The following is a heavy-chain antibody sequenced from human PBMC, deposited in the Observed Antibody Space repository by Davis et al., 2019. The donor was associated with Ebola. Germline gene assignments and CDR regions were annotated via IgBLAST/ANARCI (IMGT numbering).Heavy chain of an antibody. CDR3: ARERMATITS. CDR2: ISGSGGST. J-gene: IGHJ5*02. CDR1: GFTFSSYW. Sequence: GESLKISCAASGFTFSSYWMSWVRQAPGKGLEWVSAISGSGGSTYYADSVKGRFSISRDNSKNTLYLQMNSLRAEDTAVYYCARERMATITSWGQGTLVTVSS. D-gene: IGHD5-24*01. V-gene: IGHV3-23*01.